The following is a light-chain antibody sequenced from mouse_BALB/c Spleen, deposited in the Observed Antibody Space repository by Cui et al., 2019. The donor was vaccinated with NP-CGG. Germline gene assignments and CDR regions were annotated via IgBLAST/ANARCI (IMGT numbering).Light chain of an antibody. CDR1: TGAVTTSNY. Sequence: QVVVTQESVPTQSPGDTVTLTCRSSTGAVTTSNYANWVQEKPDHLFTGLIGGTNNRAPGVPARFSGSLIGDKAALTITGAQTEDEAIYFCTLWYSNHWVFGGGTKLTVL. V-gene: IGLV1*01. CDR2: GTN. CDR3: TLWYSNHWV. J-gene: IGLJ1*01.